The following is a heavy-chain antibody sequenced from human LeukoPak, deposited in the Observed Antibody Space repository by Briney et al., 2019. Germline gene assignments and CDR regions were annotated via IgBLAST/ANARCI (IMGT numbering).Heavy chain of an antibody. CDR2: IKQDGSEK. V-gene: IGHV3-7*03. J-gene: IGHJ5*02. CDR3: ARDREGAAGTDWFDP. D-gene: IGHD6-13*01. Sequence: PGGSLRLSCAASGFTFSSYWMSWVRQAPGKGLEWVANIKQDGSEKYYVDSVKGRFTISRDNAKNSLYLQMNSLRAEDTALYYCARDREGAAGTDWFDPWGQGTLVTVSS. CDR1: GFTFSSYW.